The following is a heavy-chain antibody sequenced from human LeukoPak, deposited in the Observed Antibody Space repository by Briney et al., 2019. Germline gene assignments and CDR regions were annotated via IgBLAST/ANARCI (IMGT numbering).Heavy chain of an antibody. V-gene: IGHV3-53*01. D-gene: IGHD1-14*01. CDR3: VKYQLLYNPSWRDAFHI. CDR1: GFTVSSNY. Sequence: GGSLRLSCAASGFTVSSNYMSWVRQAPGKGLEWVAVISASSQSIYYADSVKGRFTISRDNSKNTLFLQMNSLRVEDTALFYCVKYQLLYNPSWRDAFHIWGQGTMVTVSS. CDR2: SASSQSI. J-gene: IGHJ3*02.